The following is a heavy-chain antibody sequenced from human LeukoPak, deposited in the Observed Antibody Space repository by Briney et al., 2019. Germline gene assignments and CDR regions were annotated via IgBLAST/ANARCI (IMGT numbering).Heavy chain of an antibody. CDR1: GGSISTYY. D-gene: IGHD6-13*01. CDR2: VYSSGST. Sequence: SETLSLTCTLSGGSISTYYWSWIRQPPGKGLEWIGYVYSSGSTDYNPSLKSRVTISLDTSHNQFSLNVTSITTADTAVYYCARLTYSTSWYYFDFWGQGTLVTVSS. J-gene: IGHJ4*02. V-gene: IGHV4-59*01. CDR3: ARLTYSTSWYYFDF.